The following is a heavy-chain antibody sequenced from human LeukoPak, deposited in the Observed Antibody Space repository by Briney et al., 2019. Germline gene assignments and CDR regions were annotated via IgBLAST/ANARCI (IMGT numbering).Heavy chain of an antibody. Sequence: ASVKVSCKASGYTFTYRYLHWVRQAPGQALEWMGWITPFNGNTNYAQKFQDRVTITRDRSMSTAYMELSSLRSEDTAMYYCADGELSYSFDYWGQGTLVTVSS. CDR1: GYTFTYRY. D-gene: IGHD3-10*01. CDR2: ITPFNGNT. J-gene: IGHJ4*02. V-gene: IGHV1-45*02. CDR3: ADGELSYSFDY.